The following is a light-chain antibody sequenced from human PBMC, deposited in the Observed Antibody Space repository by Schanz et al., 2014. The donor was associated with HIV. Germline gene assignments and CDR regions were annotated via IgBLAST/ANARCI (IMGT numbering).Light chain of an antibody. CDR3: SSYEGIHNWV. J-gene: IGLJ3*02. CDR2: DVS. CDR1: SSDFSRSDY. V-gene: IGLV2-14*03. Sequence: QSALTQPASVSGSPGQSVTISCTSTSSDFSRSDYVCWYQHHPGKAPKLIIYDVSNRPSGVSNRFSGSKSGNTASLTVSGLQAEDEADYYCSSYEGIHNWVFGGGTKLTVL.